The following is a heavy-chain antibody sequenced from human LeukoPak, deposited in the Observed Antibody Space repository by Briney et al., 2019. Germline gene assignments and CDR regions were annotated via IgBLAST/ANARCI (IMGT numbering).Heavy chain of an antibody. D-gene: IGHD2-8*01. CDR2: IYHDGST. CDR1: GGSISGTNW. Sequence: SETLSLTCAVSGGSISGTNWWSWVRQPPGKGLEWIGKIYHDGSTNYNPSLKSRVTISVDKSKSQFSLRLSSVTAADTAIYYCASNGYYCIEVWGKGTTVTVSS. V-gene: IGHV4-4*02. J-gene: IGHJ6*03. CDR3: ASNGYYCIEV.